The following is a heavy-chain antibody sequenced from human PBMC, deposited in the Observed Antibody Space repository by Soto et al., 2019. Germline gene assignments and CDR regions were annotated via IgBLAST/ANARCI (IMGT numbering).Heavy chain of an antibody. V-gene: IGHV3-74*01. CDR3: ARELSACDMDV. Sequence: GGSLRLSCAASGFTFSTYCMHWVRQAPGSGLVWVSRLNSDGSGTDYADSVKGRFTISRDDAKNTLYLQMNSLRAEDTAIYYCARELSACDMDVWGHGTTVTVSS. J-gene: IGHJ6*02. CDR2: LNSDGSGT. CDR1: GFTFSTYC. D-gene: IGHD3-16*02.